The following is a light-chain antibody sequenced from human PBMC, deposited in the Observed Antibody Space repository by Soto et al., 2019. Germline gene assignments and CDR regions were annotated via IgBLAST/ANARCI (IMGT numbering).Light chain of an antibody. J-gene: IGLJ1*01. CDR1: GSNIGAGYD. V-gene: IGLV1-40*01. CDR2: GDS. CDR3: QSYDSTLDARYV. Sequence: QSALTQPPSVSGAPGQRVTISCTGSGSNIGAGYDVHWYQHRPGTAPKLLVFGDSHRPSGVPDRFSGSKSGTSASLAITGLQADDEGDYYCQSYDSTLDARYVFGTGTKLTVL.